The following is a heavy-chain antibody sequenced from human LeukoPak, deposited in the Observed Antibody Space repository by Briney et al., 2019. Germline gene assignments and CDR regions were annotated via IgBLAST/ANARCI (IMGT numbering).Heavy chain of an antibody. CDR2: IWYDGSNK. J-gene: IGHJ3*02. Sequence: GRSLRLSCAASGFTFSSYGMHWVRQAPGKGLGWVAGIWYDGSNKYYADSVKGRFSISRDNSKNTLYLQMNSVRAEDTSLYYCARFRAGYILENDAFDIWGQGTMVTVSS. D-gene: IGHD5-24*01. V-gene: IGHV3-33*01. CDR1: GFTFSSYG. CDR3: ARFRAGYILENDAFDI.